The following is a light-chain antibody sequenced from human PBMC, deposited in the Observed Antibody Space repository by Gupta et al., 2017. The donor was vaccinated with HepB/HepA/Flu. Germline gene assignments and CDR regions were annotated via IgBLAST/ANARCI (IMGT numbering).Light chain of an antibody. Sequence: DIVMTQSPDSLAVSLGERATINCKSSQSVLYSSNNKNYLAWYQQKPGQPPKLLIYWASTRESGVPDRFSGSGSGTDSTLTISSLQAEDVAVYYCQQYYRTPLTFGQGTRLEIK. CDR1: QSVLYSSNNKNY. V-gene: IGKV4-1*01. J-gene: IGKJ5*01. CDR3: QQYYRTPLT. CDR2: WAS.